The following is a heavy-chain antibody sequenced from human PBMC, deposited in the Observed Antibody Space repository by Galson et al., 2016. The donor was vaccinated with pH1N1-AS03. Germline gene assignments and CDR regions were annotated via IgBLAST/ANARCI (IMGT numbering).Heavy chain of an antibody. D-gene: IGHD3-3*01. CDR1: GFSFNTYW. CDR2: IHPDGSEK. V-gene: IGHV3-7*03. Sequence: SLRLSCAASGFSFNTYWMSWVRQAPGKGPEWVANIHPDGSEKYYGDSVKGRFTISRDNAKNSLDLQMNSLGAEDTAVYYCGRELWGGCEYWGQGTLVTVSS. J-gene: IGHJ4*02. CDR3: GRELWGGCEY.